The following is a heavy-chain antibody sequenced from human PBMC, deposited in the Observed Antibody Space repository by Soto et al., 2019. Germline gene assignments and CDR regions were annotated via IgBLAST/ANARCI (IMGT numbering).Heavy chain of an antibody. D-gene: IGHD3-10*01. CDR2: IYYSGST. CDR3: ARDLWFGELNL. Sequence: QVHLQESGPGLVRPSQTLSLTCTVSGGSISSGGYYWSWIRQHPGKGLEWIGYIYYSGSTYYIPSRRGRLTISIDTSKNQFSLMLSSVTAADTAVYYCARDLWFGELNLWGPGTPVTVSS. V-gene: IGHV4-31*03. CDR1: GGSISSGGYY. J-gene: IGHJ5*02.